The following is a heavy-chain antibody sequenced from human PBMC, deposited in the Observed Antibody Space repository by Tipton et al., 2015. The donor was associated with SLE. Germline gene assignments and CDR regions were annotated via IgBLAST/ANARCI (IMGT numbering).Heavy chain of an antibody. CDR1: GASFSGYY. J-gene: IGHJ4*02. Sequence: TLSLTCAVYGASFSGYYWSWIRQPPGKGLEWIGEINHSGSTNYNPSLKSRVTISVDTSKNQFSLKVSSVTAADTAVYYCASCSGGSCYSYWGQGTLGTVSS. D-gene: IGHD2-15*01. CDR2: INHSGST. V-gene: IGHV4-34*01. CDR3: ASCSGGSCYSY.